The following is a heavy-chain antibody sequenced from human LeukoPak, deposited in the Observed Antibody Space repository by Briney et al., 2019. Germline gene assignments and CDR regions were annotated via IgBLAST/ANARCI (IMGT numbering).Heavy chain of an antibody. J-gene: IGHJ3*02. CDR2: ISYDGSNK. CDR3: ATSSGSYDAFDI. Sequence: PGRSLRLSCAASGFTFSSYGMHWVRQAPGKGLEWVAVISYDGSNKYYADSVKGRFTISRDNSKNTLYLQMNSLRAEDTAVYYCATSSGSYDAFDIWGQGTMVTVSS. CDR1: GFTFSSYG. V-gene: IGHV3-30*03. D-gene: IGHD3-22*01.